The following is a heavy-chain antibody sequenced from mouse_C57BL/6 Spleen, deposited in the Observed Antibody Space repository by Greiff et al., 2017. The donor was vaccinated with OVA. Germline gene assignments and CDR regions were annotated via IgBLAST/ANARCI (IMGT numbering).Heavy chain of an antibody. D-gene: IGHD2-1*01. V-gene: IGHV1-52*01. CDR1: GYTFTSYW. Sequence: VKLQQPGAELVRPGSSVKLSCKASGYTFTSYWMHWVKQRPIQGLEWIGNIDPSDSETHYNQKFKDKATLTVDKSSSTAYMQLSSLTSEDSAVYYCARGNYGMDYWGQGTSVTVSS. J-gene: IGHJ4*01. CDR2: IDPSDSET. CDR3: ARGNYGMDY.